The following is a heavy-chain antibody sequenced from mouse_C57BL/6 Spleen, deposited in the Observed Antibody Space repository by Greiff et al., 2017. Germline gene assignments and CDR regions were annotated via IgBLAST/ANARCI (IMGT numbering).Heavy chain of an antibody. J-gene: IGHJ1*03. CDR2: IYPGDGDT. CDR3: ARGDYYWYFDV. V-gene: IGHV1-82*01. CDR1: GYAFSSSW. Sequence: VQLQQSGPELVKPGASVKISCKASGYAFSSSWMNWVKQRPGKGLEWIGRIYPGDGDTNYNGKFKGKATLTADKSSSTAYMQLSSLTSEDSAVSCCARGDYYWYFDVWGTGTTVTVSS. D-gene: IGHD2-4*01.